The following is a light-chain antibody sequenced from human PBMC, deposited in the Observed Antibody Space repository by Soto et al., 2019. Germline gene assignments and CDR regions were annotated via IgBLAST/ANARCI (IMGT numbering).Light chain of an antibody. CDR2: EVT. CDR1: SSDVGGYNY. CDR3: QSYDITLDARDV. V-gene: IGLV2-8*01. Sequence: QSALTQPPSASGSPGQSVTISCTGTSSDVGGYNYVSWYQQHPGKAPKLVIYEVTKRPSGVPDRFSGSKSGNTASLTVSGLQAEDEADYYCQSYDITLDARDVFGTGTKLTVL. J-gene: IGLJ1*01.